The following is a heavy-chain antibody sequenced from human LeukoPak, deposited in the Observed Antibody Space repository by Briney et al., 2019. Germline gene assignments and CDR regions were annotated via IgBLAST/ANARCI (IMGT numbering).Heavy chain of an antibody. CDR3: AREFRVLPDI. J-gene: IGHJ3*02. V-gene: IGHV3-74*01. Sequence: PGGSLRLACAASGFTFSSYWMHWVRQAPGKGLVWVSRIKSDGSSTNFAASVKGRFTISRDNAKNTLYLQMNSPRDEDTAVYYCAREFRVLPDIWGQGTMVTVSS. CDR1: GFTFSSYW. CDR2: IKSDGSST. D-gene: IGHD2-8*02.